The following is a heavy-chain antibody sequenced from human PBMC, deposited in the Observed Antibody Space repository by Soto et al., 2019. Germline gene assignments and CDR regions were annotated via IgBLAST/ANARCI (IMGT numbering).Heavy chain of an antibody. CDR1: GRIFSSFP. D-gene: IGHD5-18*01. V-gene: IGHV1-69*06. CDR2: VISASGSG. Sequence: QVQVVQSGAEVKKPGSSVKISCKASGRIFSSFPTSWVRQVPGQGLEWMGGVISASGSGTYAPKFQGRVKMTAVNSGGIGYMELTSMTYEDTAIYYCARVGSRDAYNYVLDQWGPGTMVTVSS. J-gene: IGHJ1*01. CDR3: ARVGSRDAYNYVLDQ.